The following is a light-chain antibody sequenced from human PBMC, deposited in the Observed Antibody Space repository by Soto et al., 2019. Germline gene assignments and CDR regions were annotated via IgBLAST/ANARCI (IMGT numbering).Light chain of an antibody. Sequence: QPVLTQSPSASASLGASVKLTCTLSSGRTTYAIAWYQQQPKKGPRYLIKLNSDGSHTKGDGIPDRFSGSSSGAERYLSISSLQSEDEADYYCQTWGTGIVFGGGTKVTVL. J-gene: IGLJ2*01. CDR3: QTWGTGIV. CDR2: LNSDGSH. CDR1: SGRTTYA. V-gene: IGLV4-69*01.